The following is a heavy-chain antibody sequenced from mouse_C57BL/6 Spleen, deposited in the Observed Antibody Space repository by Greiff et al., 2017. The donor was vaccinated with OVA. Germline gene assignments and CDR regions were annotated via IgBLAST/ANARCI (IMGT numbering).Heavy chain of an antibody. D-gene: IGHD4-1*01. V-gene: IGHV1-15*01. CDR1: GYTFTDYE. J-gene: IGHJ2*01. Sequence: QVQLQQSGAELVRPGASVTLSCKASGYTFTDYEMHWVKHTPVHGLEWIGAIDPETGGTAYNQKFKGKAILTADKSSSTAYMELRSLTSEDSAVYYCTRRIVTGTLFDYWGQGTTLTVSS. CDR3: TRRIVTGTLFDY. CDR2: IDPETGGT.